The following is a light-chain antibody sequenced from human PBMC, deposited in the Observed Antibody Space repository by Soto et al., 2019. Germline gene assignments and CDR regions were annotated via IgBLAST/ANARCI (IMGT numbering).Light chain of an antibody. CDR1: QTIYNW. Sequence: IQMTQSPSTLSASVGDRVTITCRASQTIYNWLAWYQQKPGKAPKLLIYKASTLESGVPLRFSGSGSGTEFTLTISSLQPDDLATYYCQQYKSYSAFGQGTKVEIK. CDR3: QQYKSYSA. V-gene: IGKV1-5*03. CDR2: KAS. J-gene: IGKJ1*01.